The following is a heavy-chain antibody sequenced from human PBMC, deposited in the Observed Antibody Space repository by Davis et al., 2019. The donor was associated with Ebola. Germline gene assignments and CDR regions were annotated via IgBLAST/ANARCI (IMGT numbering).Heavy chain of an antibody. J-gene: IGHJ4*02. CDR1: GGTFSSYA. CDR3: ARDGRVYGDYAADY. CDR2: IIPILGIA. V-gene: IGHV1-69*04. D-gene: IGHD4-17*01. Sequence: SVKVSCKASGGTFSSYAISWVRQAPGQGLEWMGRIIPILGIANYAQKFQGRVTITADKSTSTAYMELSSLRSEDTAVYYCARDGRVYGDYAADYWGQGTLVTVSS.